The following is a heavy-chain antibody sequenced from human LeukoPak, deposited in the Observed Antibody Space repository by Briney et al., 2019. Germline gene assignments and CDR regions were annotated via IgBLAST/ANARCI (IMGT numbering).Heavy chain of an antibody. Sequence: GGSLRLSCATSGFTLTNYAMHWVRQPAGEGLEWVSALGTAGDTFYPGSVKGRFSISRDNAKKSLFLQMNSLRVEDTAIYYCARQSAPHGNFDYWGQGTLVTVSS. D-gene: IGHD5-24*01. CDR1: GFTLTNYA. V-gene: IGHV3-13*01. J-gene: IGHJ4*02. CDR2: LGTAGDT. CDR3: ARQSAPHGNFDY.